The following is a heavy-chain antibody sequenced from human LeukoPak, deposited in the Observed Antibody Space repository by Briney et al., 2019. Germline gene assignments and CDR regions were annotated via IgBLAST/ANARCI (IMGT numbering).Heavy chain of an antibody. Sequence: GGSLRLSCAASGFTFSSYGMHWVRQAPGKGLEWVAFIRYDGSNKYYADSVKGRFTVSRDNSKNTLYLQMNSLRAEDTAVYYCAAGYCSGGSCYFDYWGQGTLVTVSS. V-gene: IGHV3-30*02. CDR1: GFTFSSYG. D-gene: IGHD2-15*01. J-gene: IGHJ4*02. CDR3: AAGYCSGGSCYFDY. CDR2: IRYDGSNK.